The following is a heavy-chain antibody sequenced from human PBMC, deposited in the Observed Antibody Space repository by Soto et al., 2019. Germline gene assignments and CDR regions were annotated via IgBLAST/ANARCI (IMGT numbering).Heavy chain of an antibody. CDR1: GFTA. CDR2: ISGSGGST. J-gene: IGHJ4*02. Sequence: GGSLRLSCAASGFTAMSWVRQAPGKGLEWVSVISGSGGSTYYADSVKGRFTISRDNSKNTLYLQMNSLRAEDTAVYYCAKLNSGWFGPFDYWGQGTLVTVSS. V-gene: IGHV3-23*01. D-gene: IGHD6-19*01. CDR3: AKLNSGWFGPFDY.